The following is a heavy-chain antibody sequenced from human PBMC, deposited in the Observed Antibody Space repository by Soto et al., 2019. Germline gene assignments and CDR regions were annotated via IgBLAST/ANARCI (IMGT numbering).Heavy chain of an antibody. CDR2: IFSSGST. J-gene: IGHJ6*02. D-gene: IGHD1-26*01. V-gene: IGHV4-4*07. CDR3: ARQRPTDGRWEFANYYGMDV. Sequence: SETLSLTCTVSGGSINTFYWSWVRQPAGKVLEWIGRIFSSGSTSFNPSLESRVAMSVDTSKNHFSLNLSPVTAADMAVYYCARQRPTDGRWEFANYYGMDVWGQGTPVTVS. CDR1: GGSINTFY.